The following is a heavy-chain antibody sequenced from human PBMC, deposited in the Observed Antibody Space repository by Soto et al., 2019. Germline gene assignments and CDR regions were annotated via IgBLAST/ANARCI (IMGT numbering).Heavy chain of an antibody. V-gene: IGHV3-66*01. CDR1: GFIVSSNY. Sequence: GGSLRLSCAASGFIVSSNYMSWVRQAPGKGLEWVSVIYSGGKRYYVDSVKGRFTSSRDNSKNTLYHQMNSLRVEDSGVHYCAGNTEKGYWGQGT. D-gene: IGHD2-2*02. J-gene: IGHJ4*02. CDR3: AGNTEKGY. CDR2: IYSGGKR.